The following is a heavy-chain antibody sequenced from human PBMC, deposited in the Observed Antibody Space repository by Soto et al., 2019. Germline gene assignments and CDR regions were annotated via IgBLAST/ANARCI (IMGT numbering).Heavy chain of an antibody. CDR3: ARGTTTAAFSAMDV. V-gene: IGHV3-30-3*01. CDR2: ISYDVDNK. D-gene: IGHD2-2*01. CDR1: GFTFSYHA. J-gene: IGHJ6*02. Sequence: QVQLVESGGGVVQPGRSLRLSCAASGFTFSYHALNWVRQAPGKGLEWVAVISYDVDNKYIAESVKGRFTISRDNSKHTVSLQMNSLRAEGAAMYFCARGTTTAAFSAMDVWGQGTTVTVSS.